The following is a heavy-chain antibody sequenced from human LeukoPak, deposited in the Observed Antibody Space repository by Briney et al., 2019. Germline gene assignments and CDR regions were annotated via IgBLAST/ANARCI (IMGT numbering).Heavy chain of an antibody. CDR3: ARTPDSSGYFHWFDP. CDR1: GFTFSSYC. V-gene: IGHV3-21*01. D-gene: IGHD3-22*01. Sequence: GGSLRLSCAASGFTFSSYCMNWVRQAPGKGLEWVSSISSSSSYIYYADSVKGRFTISRDNAKNSLYLQMNSLRAEDTAVYYCARTPDSSGYFHWFDPWGQGTLVTVSS. CDR2: ISSSSSYI. J-gene: IGHJ5*02.